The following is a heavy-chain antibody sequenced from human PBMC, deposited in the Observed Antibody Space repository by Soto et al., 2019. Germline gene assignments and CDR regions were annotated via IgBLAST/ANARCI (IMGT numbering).Heavy chain of an antibody. CDR3: ARDRGIAAAGSGGNWLDP. D-gene: IGHD6-13*01. CDR2: IIPAFRKA. J-gene: IGHJ5*02. CDR1: GGTFSSYG. V-gene: IGHV1-69*01. Sequence: QVQLVQSGAEVKKPGSSVKVSCKASGGTFSSYGISWVRQAPGQGLEWMGGIIPAFRKANYAQKFQGRVTITADESTSTAYMELSSLRSEDTAVYYWARDRGIAAAGSGGNWLDPWGQGTLVTVSS.